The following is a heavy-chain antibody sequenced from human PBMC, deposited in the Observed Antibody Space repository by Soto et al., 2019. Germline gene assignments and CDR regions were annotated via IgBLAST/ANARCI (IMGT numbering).Heavy chain of an antibody. Sequence: QVQLQESGPGLVKPSETLSLTCTVSGGSISNYYWSWIRQSPGKGLEWIGYSYYSGSTDYNPSLMRRVTASLDTSKNQFSLMLGSVTAAETAVYYCARGWLVKGGGFEPWGQGSLVTVSS. D-gene: IGHD6-19*01. CDR3: ARGWLVKGGGFEP. CDR1: GGSISNYY. CDR2: SYYSGST. J-gene: IGHJ5*02. V-gene: IGHV4-59*01.